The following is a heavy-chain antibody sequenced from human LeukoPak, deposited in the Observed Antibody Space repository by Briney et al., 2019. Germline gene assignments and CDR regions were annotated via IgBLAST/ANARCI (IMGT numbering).Heavy chain of an antibody. D-gene: IGHD3-10*01. Sequence: ASVKVSCKASGGTFSSYAISWVRQAPGQGLEWMGGIIPIFGTANYAQKFQGRVTITADESTSTAYMELSSLRSEDTAVYYCARMRTVGSGSSSFDYWGQGTLVTVSS. J-gene: IGHJ4*02. CDR3: ARMRTVGSGSSSFDY. V-gene: IGHV1-69*01. CDR1: GGTFSSYA. CDR2: IIPIFGTA.